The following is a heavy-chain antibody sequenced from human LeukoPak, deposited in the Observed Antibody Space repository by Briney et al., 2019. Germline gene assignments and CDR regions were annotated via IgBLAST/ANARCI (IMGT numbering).Heavy chain of an antibody. Sequence: GASVKVSCKASGYTFTSYGISWVRQAPGQGLERMGWISAYNGNTNYAQKLQGRVTMSTDTSTSTAYMELRSLRSDDTAVYYCARVGGAKYCSGGSCYFPHFDYWGQGTLVTVSS. CDR2: ISAYNGNT. CDR3: ARVGGAKYCSGGSCYFPHFDY. CDR1: GYTFTSYG. V-gene: IGHV1-18*04. D-gene: IGHD2-15*01. J-gene: IGHJ4*02.